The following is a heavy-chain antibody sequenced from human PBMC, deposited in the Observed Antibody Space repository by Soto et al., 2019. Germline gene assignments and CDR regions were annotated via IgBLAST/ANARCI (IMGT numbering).Heavy chain of an antibody. CDR1: GFTFSSYW. J-gene: IGHJ5*02. Sequence: EVQLVESGGGLVQPGGSLRLSCAASGFTFSSYWMHWVRQTPGKGLVWVSRINSDGSYTTYADSVKGRFTISRDNAKNTLYLQMNSLRAEDTAVYYCVRGLQGNWFDPWGQGILVTVSS. V-gene: IGHV3-74*01. CDR3: VRGLQGNWFDP. CDR2: INSDGSYT. D-gene: IGHD4-4*01.